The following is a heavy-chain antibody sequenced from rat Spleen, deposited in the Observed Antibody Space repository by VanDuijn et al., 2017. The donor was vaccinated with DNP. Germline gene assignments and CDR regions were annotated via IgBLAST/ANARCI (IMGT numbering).Heavy chain of an antibody. CDR3: ARHRTIMPYYYAMDA. D-gene: IGHD1-12*01. V-gene: IGHV5-25*01. Sequence: EVQLVESGGGLVQPGRSLKVSCAASGFTFSNYDMAWVRQAPTKGLEWVASISPSGGSTYFRDSVKGRFTVSRDNAKSTLYLQMDSLRSEDTATYYCARHRTIMPYYYAMDAWGQGASVTVSS. CDR2: ISPSGGST. CDR1: GFTFSNYD. J-gene: IGHJ4*01.